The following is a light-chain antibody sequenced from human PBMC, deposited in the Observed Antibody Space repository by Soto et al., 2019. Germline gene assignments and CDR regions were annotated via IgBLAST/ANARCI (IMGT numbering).Light chain of an antibody. Sequence: EIVXTQSPXTXSLSPGERATLSCRASQSVSSSYLAWYQQKPGQAPRLLMYGASSRATGIPDRFSGSGSGTDFTLTINRLEPEDFAVYYCQQYGSSPLFTFGPGTKVDIK. CDR1: QSVSSSY. CDR3: QQYGSSPLFT. J-gene: IGKJ3*01. CDR2: GAS. V-gene: IGKV3-20*01.